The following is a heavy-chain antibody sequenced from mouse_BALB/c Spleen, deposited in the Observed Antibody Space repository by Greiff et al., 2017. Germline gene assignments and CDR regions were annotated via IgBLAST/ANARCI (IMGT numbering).Heavy chain of an antibody. V-gene: IGHV1S81*02. D-gene: IGHD1-1*02. Sequence: QVQLQQPGAELVKPGASVKLSCKASGYTFTNYWMHWVKQRPGQGLEWIGEINPSNGRTNYNEKFKSKATLTVDKSSSTAYMQLSSLTSEDSAVYYCARGGWYGGYYSMDYWGQGTSVTVSS. CDR1: GYTFTNYW. CDR3: ARGGWYGGYYSMDY. CDR2: INPSNGRT. J-gene: IGHJ4*01.